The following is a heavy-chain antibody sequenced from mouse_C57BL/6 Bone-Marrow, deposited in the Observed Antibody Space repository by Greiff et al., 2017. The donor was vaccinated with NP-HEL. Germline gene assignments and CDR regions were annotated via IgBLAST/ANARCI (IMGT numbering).Heavy chain of an antibody. V-gene: IGHV1-81*01. CDR3: ARGSIYYGYGEAMDY. J-gene: IGHJ4*01. Sequence: QVHVKQSGAELARPGASVKLSCKASGYTFTSYGISWVKQRTGQGLEWIGEIYPRSGNTYYNEKFKGKATLTADKSSSTAYMELRSLTSEDSAVYFCARGSIYYGYGEAMDYWGQGTSVTVSS. CDR2: IYPRSGNT. D-gene: IGHD2-2*01. CDR1: GYTFTSYG.